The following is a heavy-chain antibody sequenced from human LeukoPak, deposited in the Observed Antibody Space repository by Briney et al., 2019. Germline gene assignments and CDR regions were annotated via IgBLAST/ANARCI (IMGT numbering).Heavy chain of an antibody. D-gene: IGHD5-18*01. V-gene: IGHV4-38-2*02. CDR1: GYSISSGYY. J-gene: IGHJ3*02. Sequence: SETLSLTCTVSGYSISSGYYWGWIRQPPGKGLEWIGIIYHSGSTYFNPSLKSRVTISVDTSKNQFSLKLTSVTAADTAVYYCARDVPTVQLWRTDAFDIWGQGTMVTVSS. CDR3: ARDVPTVQLWRTDAFDI. CDR2: IYHSGST.